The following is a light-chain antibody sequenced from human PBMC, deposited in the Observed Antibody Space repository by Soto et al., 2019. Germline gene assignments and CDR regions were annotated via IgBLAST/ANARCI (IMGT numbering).Light chain of an antibody. V-gene: IGLV2-23*02. CDR3: CAYAGGRSWV. J-gene: IGLJ3*02. CDR1: NSDVGDYNF. CDR2: GVS. Sequence: QSVLTQPASVSGSPGQSITISFTGTNSDVGDYNFVSWFQQHPDKAPKLMIYGVSKRPSGVSNRFSGSKSGNTASLTISGLQAEDEDDYYCCAYAGGRSWVFGGGTKLTVL.